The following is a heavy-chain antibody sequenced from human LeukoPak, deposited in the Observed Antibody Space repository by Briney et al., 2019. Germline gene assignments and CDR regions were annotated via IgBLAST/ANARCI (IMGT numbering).Heavy chain of an antibody. CDR2: IYYSGST. CDR3: ARGNWRYYFGY. D-gene: IGHD1-1*01. V-gene: IGHV4-59*01. Sequence: SETLSLTCTVSDDSISGYYWSWIRQPPGKGLEWIGCIYYSGSTNYNPSLRSRVTTSVDTSKNQVSLRLSSLTAADTAVYYCARGNWRYYFGYWARGPWSPSPQ. J-gene: IGHJ4*02. CDR1: DDSISGYY.